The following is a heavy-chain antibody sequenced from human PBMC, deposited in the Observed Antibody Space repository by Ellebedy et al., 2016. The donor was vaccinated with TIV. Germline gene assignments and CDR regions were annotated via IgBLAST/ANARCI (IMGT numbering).Heavy chain of an antibody. CDR1: GASITRGASF. CDR2: IYYSGDS. CDR3: ASRTEWNYYFDS. J-gene: IGHJ5*01. Sequence: MPSETLSLTCTVSGASITRGASFWTWIRHHPRKGLEWIGYIYYSGDSYYNPSLKSRASISADTSKNQFSLRLTSVTAADSAVYYCASRTEWNYYFDSWGRGTLVTVSS. V-gene: IGHV4-31*03. D-gene: IGHD1-7*01.